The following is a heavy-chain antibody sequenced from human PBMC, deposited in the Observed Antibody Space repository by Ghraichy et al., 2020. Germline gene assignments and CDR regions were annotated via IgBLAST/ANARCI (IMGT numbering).Heavy chain of an antibody. V-gene: IGHV1-8*01. CDR2: MNPETGFT. CDR1: GNSFTNYD. Sequence: ASVKVSCKASGNSFTNYDIHWVRQATGKGLEWMGWMNPETGFTGYAQKFQGRVTMTRNIAMSTAYMELRSLRSDDTAVYFCTRRWGERRARNYYYYAMGVWGQGTTVTVSS. J-gene: IGHJ6*02. CDR3: TRRWGERRARNYYYYAMGV. D-gene: IGHD1-1*01.